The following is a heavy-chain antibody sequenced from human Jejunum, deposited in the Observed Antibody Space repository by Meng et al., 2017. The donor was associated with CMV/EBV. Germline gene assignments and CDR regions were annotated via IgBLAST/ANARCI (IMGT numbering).Heavy chain of an antibody. CDR3: GRVLVFYYAMDV. Sequence: SGNAVNSYSISWVRQAPGQGLEWLGEIIPVLGVAKFAQKFQGRVTITADKSTSTAYMELSSLTSEDTAVYYCGRVLVFYYAMDVWGQGTMVTVSS. CDR2: IIPVLGVA. D-gene: IGHD3-3*01. CDR1: GNAVNSYS. J-gene: IGHJ6*02. V-gene: IGHV1-69*10.